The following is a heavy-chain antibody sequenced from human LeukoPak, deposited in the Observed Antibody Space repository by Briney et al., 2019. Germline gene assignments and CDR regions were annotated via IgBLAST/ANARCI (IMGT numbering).Heavy chain of an antibody. CDR3: ARAGGRSWFDP. CDR1: GYSFTDKY. V-gene: IGHV1-2*02. J-gene: IGHJ5*02. Sequence: GASVKVSCKASGYSFTDKYMHWVRQAPGQGLEWMGWINPNSGGTNYAQKFQGRVTMTTGTSMSTAYMELSRLTSDDTAVYYCARAGGRSWFDPWGQGTLVTVSS. CDR2: INPNSGGT.